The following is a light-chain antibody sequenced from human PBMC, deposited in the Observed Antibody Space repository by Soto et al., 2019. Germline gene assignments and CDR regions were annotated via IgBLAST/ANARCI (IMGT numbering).Light chain of an antibody. CDR2: KAS. CDR1: QSISTW. J-gene: IGKJ1*01. Sequence: DIQLTQSPSTLPASVGDRVTITCRASQSISTWLACYQQKPGKSPNLLIYKASYLASGVPSRFSGGGSGTEFTLTISSLQPDDFATYCCQQYSSYWTFGQGTKVDI. V-gene: IGKV1-5*03. CDR3: QQYSSYWT.